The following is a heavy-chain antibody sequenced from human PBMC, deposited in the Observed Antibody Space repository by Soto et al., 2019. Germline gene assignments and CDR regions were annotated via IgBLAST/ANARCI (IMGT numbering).Heavy chain of an antibody. CDR1: GLTFSSYW. V-gene: IGHV3-74*01. Sequence: EVQLVESGGGLVRPGGSLRLSCAASGLTFSSYWMHWVRQAPGKGLVWVSRINSDGSSTSYADSVKGRFTISRDNAKNTLYLQMNSLRAEDTAVYYCVRTSLVVAAATREDYWGQGTLVTVSS. CDR3: VRTSLVVAAATREDY. J-gene: IGHJ4*02. CDR2: INSDGSST. D-gene: IGHD2-15*01.